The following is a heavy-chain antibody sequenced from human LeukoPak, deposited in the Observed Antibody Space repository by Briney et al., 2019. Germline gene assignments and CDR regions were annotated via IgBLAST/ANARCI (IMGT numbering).Heavy chain of an antibody. V-gene: IGHV3-33*08. CDR2: IWYDGSNK. CDR3: ARDPYYEINKTFDY. CDR1: GFTFSTYH. Sequence: GGSLRLSCIASGFTFSTYHMHWVRQAPGKGLEWVAVIWYDGSNKYYADSVRGRFTISRDDSKNTLYLQMNSLRAEDTALYYCARDPYYEINKTFDYWGQGTLVTVSS. D-gene: IGHD3-9*01. J-gene: IGHJ4*02.